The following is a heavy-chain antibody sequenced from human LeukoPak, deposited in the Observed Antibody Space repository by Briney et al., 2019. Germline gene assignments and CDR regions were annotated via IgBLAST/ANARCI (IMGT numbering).Heavy chain of an antibody. CDR3: ASSRYDFWSGYVPYYYGMDV. J-gene: IGHJ6*02. D-gene: IGHD3-3*01. CDR1: GGSFSGYY. V-gene: IGHV4-34*01. CDR2: INHSGST. Sequence: PSETLSLTCAVYGGSFSGYYWSWICQPPGKGLEWIGEINHSGSTNYNPSLKSRVTISVDTSKNQFSLKLSSVTAADTAVYYCASSRYDFWSGYVPYYYGMDVWGQGTTVTVSS.